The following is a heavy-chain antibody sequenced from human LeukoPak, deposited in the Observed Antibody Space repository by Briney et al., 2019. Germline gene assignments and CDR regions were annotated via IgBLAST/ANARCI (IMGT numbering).Heavy chain of an antibody. CDR2: IKQDGSEE. J-gene: IGHJ4*02. D-gene: IGHD1-26*01. Sequence: GGSLRLSCAASGFTFSSYWMSWVRQAPGKGLEWVANIKQDGSEENFVDSVKGRFTISRDNAKKSLYLQMNSLRAEDTAVYYCARGSTAGASLRHDYWGQGTLVTVSS. CDR1: GFTFSSYW. CDR3: ARGSTAGASLRHDY. V-gene: IGHV3-7*01.